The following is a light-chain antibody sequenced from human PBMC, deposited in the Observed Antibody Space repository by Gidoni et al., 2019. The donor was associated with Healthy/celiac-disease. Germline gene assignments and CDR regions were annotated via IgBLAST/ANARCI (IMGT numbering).Light chain of an antibody. CDR1: QSVSSY. V-gene: IGKV3-11*01. J-gene: IGKJ1*01. CDR3: QQRSNWPLT. Sequence: IALTQSPATLSLSPGERATCSCRAIQSVSSYLAWYQQKPGQAPRLLIDDASTRATGCPARFSGGGSGTDFTFPISSLEPEEFAVVYCQQRSNWPLTFGQGTKVEIK. CDR2: DAS.